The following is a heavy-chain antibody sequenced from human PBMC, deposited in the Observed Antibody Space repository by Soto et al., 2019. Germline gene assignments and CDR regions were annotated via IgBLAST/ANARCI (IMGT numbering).Heavy chain of an antibody. D-gene: IGHD6-13*01. CDR2: IGTAGDT. J-gene: IGHJ6*02. CDR1: GFTFSSYD. CDR3: ARSRRYSSSWAQLGYYYYYGMDV. Sequence: GGSLRLSCAASGFTFSSYDMHWVRQATGKGLEWVSAIGTAGDTYYPGSVKGRFTISRENAKNSLYLQMNSLRAEDTAVYYCARSRRYSSSWAQLGYYYYYGMDVWGQGTTVTVSS. V-gene: IGHV3-13*01.